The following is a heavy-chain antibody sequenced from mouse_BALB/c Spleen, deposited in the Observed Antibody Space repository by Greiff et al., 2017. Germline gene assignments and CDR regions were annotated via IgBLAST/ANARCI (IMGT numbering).Heavy chain of an antibody. J-gene: IGHJ2*01. CDR1: GFNIKDTY. CDR3: ARDSYYDGSSYVDY. D-gene: IGHD1-1*01. Sequence: EVQLQESGAELVKPGASVKLSCTASGFNIKDTYMHWVKQRPEQGLEWIGRIDPANGNTKYDPKFQGKATITADTSSNTAYLQLSSLTSEDTAVYYCARDSYYDGSSYVDYWGQGTTLTVSS. CDR2: IDPANGNT. V-gene: IGHV14-3*02.